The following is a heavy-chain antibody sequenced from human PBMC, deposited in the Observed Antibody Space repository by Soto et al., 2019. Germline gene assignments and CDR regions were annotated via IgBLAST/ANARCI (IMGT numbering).Heavy chain of an antibody. Sequence: SLRLSCAAAGFAFSTYAMTWVRQAPGKGLEWVSVISGSGGSSYYAASVKGRFTISRDNSKSTLFLQMNGLRAEDTAVYYCAKVTKRAAAGRYEYYKYGMDVWGQGTTVTVSS. CDR1: GFAFSTYA. D-gene: IGHD6-13*01. CDR2: ISGSGGSS. CDR3: AKVTKRAAAGRYEYYKYGMDV. J-gene: IGHJ6*02. V-gene: IGHV3-23*01.